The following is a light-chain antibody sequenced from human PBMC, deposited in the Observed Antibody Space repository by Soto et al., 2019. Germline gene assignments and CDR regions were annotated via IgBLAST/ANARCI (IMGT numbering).Light chain of an antibody. Sequence: EIVLSQSPGTLSLSPGERATLSCRASQSVSSSYLAWYQQKPGQAPRPLIYDASSRATGIPDRVSGSGSGTDFTLTISRLEPEDFAVYYCQQYGSSPRTFGQGTKVDIK. CDR1: QSVSSSY. CDR3: QQYGSSPRT. J-gene: IGKJ1*01. V-gene: IGKV3-20*01. CDR2: DAS.